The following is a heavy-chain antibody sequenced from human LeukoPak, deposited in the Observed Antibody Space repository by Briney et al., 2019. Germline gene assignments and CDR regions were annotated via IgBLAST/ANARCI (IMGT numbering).Heavy chain of an antibody. V-gene: IGHV3-53*01. J-gene: IGHJ4*02. Sequence: GGSLRLSCAASGFTVSSSYISWVRQAPGKGLEWVSVIYSGGSTYYADSVKGRFTISRDNSKNTLYLQMNSLRAEDTAVYYCARDSSSGWYHDYWGQGSLVTVSS. CDR3: ARDSSSGWYHDY. CDR2: IYSGGST. CDR1: GFTVSSSY. D-gene: IGHD6-19*01.